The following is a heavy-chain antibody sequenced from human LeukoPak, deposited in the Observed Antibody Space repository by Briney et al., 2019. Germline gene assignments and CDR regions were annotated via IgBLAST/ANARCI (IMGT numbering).Heavy chain of an antibody. CDR2: MNPNSGNT. V-gene: IGHV1-8*03. CDR1: GYTFTGYD. CDR3: ARVRSFIVGAGDSDYYYYMDV. D-gene: IGHD1-26*01. J-gene: IGHJ6*03. Sequence: ASVKVSCKASGYTFTGYDINWVRQATGQGLEWMGWMNPNSGNTGYAQKFQGRVTITRNTSISTAYMELSSLRSEDTAVYYCARVRSFIVGAGDSDYYYYMDVWGKGTTVTVSS.